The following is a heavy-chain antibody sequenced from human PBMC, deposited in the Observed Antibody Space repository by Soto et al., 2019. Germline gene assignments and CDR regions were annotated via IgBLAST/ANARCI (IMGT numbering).Heavy chain of an antibody. J-gene: IGHJ5*02. CDR2: ISPILGAA. Sequence: SVKVSCKTSGGTFSSYTISWVRQAPGQGLEWMGGISPILGAASHAPSFQGRVTITADDSTNTAFMELTSLRSDDTAVYYCARDLPPYCSSTSCFEANWFDPWGQGTPVTV. CDR1: GGTFSSYT. V-gene: IGHV1-69*13. D-gene: IGHD2-2*01. CDR3: ARDLPPYCSSTSCFEANWFDP.